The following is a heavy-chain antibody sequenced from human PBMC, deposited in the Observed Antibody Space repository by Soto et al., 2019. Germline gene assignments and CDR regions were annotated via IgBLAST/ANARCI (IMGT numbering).Heavy chain of an antibody. CDR1: GFTFSSYW. D-gene: IGHD2-21*01. V-gene: IGHV3-7*01. J-gene: IGHJ4*02. CDR2: IKQDGSEK. CDR3: ARDFVVVSWEPPGVDY. Sequence: EVQLVESGGGLVQPGGSLRLSCAASGFTFSSYWMSWVRQAPGKGLEWVANIKQDGSEKYYVDSVKGRFTISRDNAKNSLYLQMNSLRAEDTAVYYCARDFVVVSWEPPGVDYWGQGTLVTVSS.